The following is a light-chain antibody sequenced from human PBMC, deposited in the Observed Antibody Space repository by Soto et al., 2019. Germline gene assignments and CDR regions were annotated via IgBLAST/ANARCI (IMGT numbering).Light chain of an antibody. V-gene: IGKV1-5*03. Sequence: DSQMTQYPSTLSASVGDRVTTTCRASQSISSWLAWYQQKPGKAPKLLISKASTLQSGVPPRFSGGGYGTEFTLTISSLQPDDFATYYCQQYERYPMTFGGGTKVDIK. CDR1: QSISSW. CDR2: KAS. J-gene: IGKJ4*01. CDR3: QQYERYPMT.